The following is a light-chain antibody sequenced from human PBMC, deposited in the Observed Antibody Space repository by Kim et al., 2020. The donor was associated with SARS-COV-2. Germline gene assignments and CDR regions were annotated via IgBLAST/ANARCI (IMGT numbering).Light chain of an antibody. CDR1: QNVTSY. J-gene: IGKJ4*01. Sequence: EIVLTQSQATLSLSAGERATLSCRASQNVTSYLAWYQQKPGQAPRLLIYDASTRATGIPARFSGSGSGTDFTLTISSLEPEDFAVYYCQQRTNWPPLTFGGGTKVDIK. CDR2: DAS. V-gene: IGKV3-11*01. CDR3: QQRTNWPPLT.